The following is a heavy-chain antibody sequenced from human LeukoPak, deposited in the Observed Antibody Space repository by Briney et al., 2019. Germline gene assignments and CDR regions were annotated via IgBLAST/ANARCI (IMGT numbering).Heavy chain of an antibody. V-gene: IGHV3-11*01. J-gene: IGHJ4*02. CDR2: ISSSGTTM. Sequence: LSLTCAVYGGSFNGYYWGWIRQPPGKGLEWVSYISSSGTTMYYADSVKGRFTISRDNAKNSLYLQMNTLRAEDTAVYYCARDLGEGLPPYYFDYWGQGTLVTVSS. CDR3: ARDLGEGLPPYYFDY. CDR1: GGSFNGYY. D-gene: IGHD5/OR15-5a*01.